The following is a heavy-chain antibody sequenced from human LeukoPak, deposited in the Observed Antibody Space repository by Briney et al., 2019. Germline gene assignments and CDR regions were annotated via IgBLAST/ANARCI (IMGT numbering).Heavy chain of an antibody. CDR3: AILWEPNPTHDAFDI. V-gene: IGHV3-30*03. D-gene: IGHD1-26*01. Sequence: GGSLRLSCAAPGFTFSSYGMHWVRQAPGKGLEWVAVISYDGSNKYYADSVKGRFTISRDNSKNTLYLQMNSLRAEDTAVYYCAILWEPNPTHDAFDIWGQGTMVTVSS. CDR1: GFTFSSYG. J-gene: IGHJ3*02. CDR2: ISYDGSNK.